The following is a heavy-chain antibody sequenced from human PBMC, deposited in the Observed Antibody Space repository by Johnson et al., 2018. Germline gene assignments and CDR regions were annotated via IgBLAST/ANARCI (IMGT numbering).Heavy chain of an antibody. CDR1: GFTFSNYT. CDR3: AKEGIAARRNFYMDV. CDR2: ISDSGDHT. V-gene: IGHV3-23*04. D-gene: IGHD1-14*01. J-gene: IGHJ6*03. Sequence: EVQLVESGGYLVEPGGSLRLSCAASGFTFSNYTMTWVRQAPGKGLEWVSAISDSGDHTSYADSVKGRFTISRDDSKNTLYLQMNSLRGDDTALYYCAKEGIAARRNFYMDVWGKGTTVTVSS.